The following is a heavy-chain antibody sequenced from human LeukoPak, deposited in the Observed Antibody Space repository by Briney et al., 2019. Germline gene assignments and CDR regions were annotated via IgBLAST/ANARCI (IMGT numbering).Heavy chain of an antibody. CDR2: IYSGGST. CDR1: GFTVSSNY. J-gene: IGHJ4*02. V-gene: IGHV3-66*01. Sequence: GGSLRLSCAASGFTVSSNYMSWVRQAPGKGLEWVSVIYSGGSTYYADSVKGRFTISRDNSKNTLYLQMNSLRAEDTAVYYCARAADYGGPLFDYWGQGTLVTVSS. D-gene: IGHD4-23*01. CDR3: ARAADYGGPLFDY.